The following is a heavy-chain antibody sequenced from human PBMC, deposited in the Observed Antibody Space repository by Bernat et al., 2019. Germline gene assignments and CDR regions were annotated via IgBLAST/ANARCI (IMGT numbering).Heavy chain of an antibody. Sequence: QLQLQESGPGLVKPSETLSLTCTVSGGSISSSSYYWGWIRQPPGKGLEWIGSIYYSGSTYYNPSLKSRVTISVDTSKNQFSLKLSSVTAADTAVYYCARENVVVTAGVDYWGRGTLVTVSS. CDR3: ARENVVVTAGVDY. J-gene: IGHJ4*02. CDR1: GGSISSSSYY. D-gene: IGHD2-21*02. V-gene: IGHV4-39*02. CDR2: IYYSGST.